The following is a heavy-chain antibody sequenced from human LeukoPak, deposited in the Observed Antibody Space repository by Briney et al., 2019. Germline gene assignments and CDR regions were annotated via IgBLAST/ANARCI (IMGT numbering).Heavy chain of an antibody. Sequence: GGSLRLSCAASGFTFSRYWMHWVRQAPGKGLVWVSRINSDGSSTSYADSVKGRFTISRDNARNTLYLQMNSLTAEDTAVYYCANTLHTYCDGDCLGYWGQGTLVTVPS. CDR3: ANTLHTYCDGDCLGY. V-gene: IGHV3-74*01. CDR1: GFTFSRYW. D-gene: IGHD2-21*02. CDR2: INSDGSST. J-gene: IGHJ4*02.